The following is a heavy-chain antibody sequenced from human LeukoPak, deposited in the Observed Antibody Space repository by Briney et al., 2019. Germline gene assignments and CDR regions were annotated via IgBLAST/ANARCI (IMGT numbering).Heavy chain of an antibody. J-gene: IGHJ4*02. CDR2: ISGSSTDI. Sequence: GGSLRLSCAASGFTFSNYAMNWVRQAPGEGLAWVSSISGSSTDIYYADSVKGRFTISRDNAKNSLYLQINSLRAEDTAIYYCARRGYYDSSGYDYWGQGTLVTVSS. CDR3: ARRGYYDSSGYDY. CDR1: GFTFSNYA. V-gene: IGHV3-21*01. D-gene: IGHD3-22*01.